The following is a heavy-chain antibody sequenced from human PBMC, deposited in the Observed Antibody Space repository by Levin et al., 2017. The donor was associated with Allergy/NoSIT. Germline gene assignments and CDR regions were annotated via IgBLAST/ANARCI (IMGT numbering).Heavy chain of an antibody. CDR3: ASWLAPFDY. CDR1: GFTVSNNY. D-gene: IGHD6-19*01. CDR2: IYSGGST. V-gene: IGHV3-53*01. J-gene: IGHJ4*02. Sequence: LSLTCAASGFTVSNNYMSWVRLAPGKGLEWVSIIYSGGSTFYADSVKGRFTISRDNSKNTLYLQMNSLRAEDTAVYYCASWLAPFDYWGQGILVTVSS.